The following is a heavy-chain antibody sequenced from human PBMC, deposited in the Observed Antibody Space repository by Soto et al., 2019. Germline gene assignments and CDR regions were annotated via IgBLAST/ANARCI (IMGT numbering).Heavy chain of an antibody. D-gene: IGHD2-2*01. CDR2: IFSSGST. J-gene: IGHJ4*02. V-gene: IGHV4-59*01. CDR3: ARVGYCSSTPCWPIGYFEY. CDR1: GDSISSFY. Sequence: PSETLSLTCTVSGDSISSFYWTWIRQPPGKGLEWVGYIFSSGSTNYNPSLKSRVTISVDTSENQFSLKLTSVTVADTAVYYCARVGYCSSTPCWPIGYFEYWGQGTLVTVSS.